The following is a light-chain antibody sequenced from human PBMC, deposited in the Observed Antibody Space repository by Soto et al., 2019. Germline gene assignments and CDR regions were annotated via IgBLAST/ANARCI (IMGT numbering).Light chain of an antibody. Sequence: QSVLTQPASVSGSPGQSITISCTGTSSDVGSYNLVSWYQQHPGKAPKLVLYEVSKRPSGVSNRFSGSKSGNTASLTISGLQAEDETDYYCCSFAGSTTYVFGTGTKVTVL. J-gene: IGLJ1*01. CDR2: EVS. V-gene: IGLV2-23*02. CDR3: CSFAGSTTYV. CDR1: SSDVGSYNL.